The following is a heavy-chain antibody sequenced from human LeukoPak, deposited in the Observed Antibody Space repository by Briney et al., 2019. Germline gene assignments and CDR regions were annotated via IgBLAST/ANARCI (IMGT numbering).Heavy chain of an antibody. V-gene: IGHV1-8*03. D-gene: IGHD3-22*01. CDR1: GYTFTSYD. J-gene: IGHJ3*02. CDR2: MNPNSGNT. CDR3: ASTMIVVGEGAFDI. Sequence: GASVKVSCKASGYTFTSYDINWVRQATGQGLEWMGWMNPNSGNTGYAQKFQGRLTITRDTSINTAYMELSSLRSEDTAVYYCASTMIVVGEGAFDIWGQGTMVTVSS.